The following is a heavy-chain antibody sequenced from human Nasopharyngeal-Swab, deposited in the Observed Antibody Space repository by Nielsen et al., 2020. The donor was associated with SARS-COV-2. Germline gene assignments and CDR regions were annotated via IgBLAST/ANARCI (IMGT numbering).Heavy chain of an antibody. V-gene: IGHV6-1*01. Sequence: WIRQSPSRGLEWLGRTYYRSKWYNDYAVSVKSRITTNPDTSKNQFSLQLNSVTPEDTAVYYCARERLDVDWFDPWGQGTLVTVSP. CDR2: TYYRSKWYN. J-gene: IGHJ5*02. D-gene: IGHD3-16*01. CDR3: ARERLDVDWFDP.